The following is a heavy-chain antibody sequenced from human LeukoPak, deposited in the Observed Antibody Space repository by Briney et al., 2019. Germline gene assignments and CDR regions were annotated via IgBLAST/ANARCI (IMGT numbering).Heavy chain of an antibody. D-gene: IGHD5-12*01. V-gene: IGHV1-3*01. CDR2: INAGNGNT. Sequence: ASVKVSCKASGFTFTNYAMQWVRQAPGQRLEWMGWINAGNGNTKYSQKFQGRVTITRDTSASTAYMELSSLRSEDTAVYYCAREGVGDDSHFDYWGQGTLVTVSS. J-gene: IGHJ4*02. CDR1: GFTFTNYA. CDR3: AREGVGDDSHFDY.